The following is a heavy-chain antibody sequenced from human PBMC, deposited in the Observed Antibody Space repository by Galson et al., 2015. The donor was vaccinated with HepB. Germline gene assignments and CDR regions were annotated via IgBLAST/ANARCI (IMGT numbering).Heavy chain of an antibody. CDR1: GGTFSSFA. V-gene: IGHV1-69*04. CDR2: IIPILGIA. D-gene: IGHD3-22*01. CDR3: ARWAHYYDSSGYLEREYYFDY. J-gene: IGHJ4*02. Sequence: SVKVSCKASGGTFSSFAISWVRQAPGQGLEWMGRIIPILGIANYAQKFQGRVTITADKSTSTAYMELSSLRSEDTAVYYCARWAHYYDSSGYLEREYYFDYWGQGTLVTVSS.